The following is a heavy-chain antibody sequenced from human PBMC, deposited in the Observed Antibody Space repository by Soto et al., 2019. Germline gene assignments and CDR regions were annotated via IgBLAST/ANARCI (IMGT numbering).Heavy chain of an antibody. D-gene: IGHD6-13*01. CDR3: AKGHSSSWHKKYYFDY. Sequence: GGSLRLSCAASGFTFDDYAMHWVRQAPGKGLEWVSGISWNSGSIGYADSVKSRFTISRDNAKNSLYLQMNSLRAEDTALYYCAKGHSSSWHKKYYFDYWGQGTLVTVSS. CDR1: GFTFDDYA. J-gene: IGHJ4*02. V-gene: IGHV3-9*01. CDR2: ISWNSGSI.